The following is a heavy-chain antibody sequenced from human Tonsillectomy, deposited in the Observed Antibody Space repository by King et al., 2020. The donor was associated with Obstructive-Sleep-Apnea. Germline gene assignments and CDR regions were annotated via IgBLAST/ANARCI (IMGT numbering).Heavy chain of an antibody. Sequence: VQLVESGGGLVQPGGSLRLSCAASGFTFSSYSMNWVRQAPGKGLEWVSYIISSSSTIYYADSMKGRFTISRDNAKNSLYLQMNSLRAEDTAVYYCARVGGLEDYFDYWGQGTLVTVSS. D-gene: IGHD4-23*01. CDR1: GFTFSSYS. CDR3: ARVGGLEDYFDY. CDR2: IISSSSTI. V-gene: IGHV3-48*01. J-gene: IGHJ4*02.